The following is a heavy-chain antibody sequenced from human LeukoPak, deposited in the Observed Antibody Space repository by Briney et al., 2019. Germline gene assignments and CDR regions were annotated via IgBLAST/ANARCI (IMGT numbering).Heavy chain of an antibody. V-gene: IGHV3-66*01. CDR2: IYSGGST. CDR3: ARVLTELTMVRGVIGD. D-gene: IGHD3-10*01. CDR1: GFTVSSHY. Sequence: PGGSLRLSCAASGFTVSSHYMSWVRQAPGKGLEWVSVIYSGGSTYYADSVKGRFTLSRDNSKNTLYLQMNSLRAEDTAVYYCARVLTELTMVRGVIGDWGQGTLVTVSS. J-gene: IGHJ4*02.